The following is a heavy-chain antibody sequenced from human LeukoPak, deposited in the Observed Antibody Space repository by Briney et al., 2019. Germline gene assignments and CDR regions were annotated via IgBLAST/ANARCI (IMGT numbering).Heavy chain of an antibody. J-gene: IGHJ4*02. CDR1: GATLQRFA. D-gene: IGHD6-19*01. CDR3: TKDLMTGFSSGWYFGY. V-gene: IGHV3-23*01. CDR2: TSGTEDST. Sequence: PGGSLRLSCAASGATLQRFAMSCVRHAPGKGLEWLAVTSGTEDSTHYADSVRGRFIISTDSSKKSLYLQMNSLRAEDTAVYYCTKDLMTGFSSGWYFGYWGLGTLVTVSS.